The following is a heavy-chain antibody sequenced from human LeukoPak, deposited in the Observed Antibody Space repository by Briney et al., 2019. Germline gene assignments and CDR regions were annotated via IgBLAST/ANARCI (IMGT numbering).Heavy chain of an antibody. J-gene: IGHJ5*02. CDR3: ARETPAVRNNCFDP. Sequence: PSETLSLTCTVSGGSISSSTYYWGWVRQPPGRGVEGIGSVSYSATTYYNTSLRSRVTISIDTSRNQFSLKVTSVTAADTAVYYCARETPAVRNNCFDPWGQGTLVTVSS. CDR2: VSYSATT. V-gene: IGHV4-39*02. CDR1: GGSISSSTYY. D-gene: IGHD2-2*01.